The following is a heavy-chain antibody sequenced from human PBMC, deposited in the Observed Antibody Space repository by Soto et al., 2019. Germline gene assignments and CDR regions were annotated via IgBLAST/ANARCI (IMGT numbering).Heavy chain of an antibody. CDR2: INPNSGGT. Sequence: QVQLVQSGAEVKKPGASVKVSCKASGYTFTGYYMHWVRQAPGQGLEWMGWINPNSGGTNYAQKCQGWVTMTRDTSIRTADMELSRLRSDDTAVYYCARYCSGGSCNGYYYDGMAGWGQGTTVTVSS. CDR1: GYTFTGYY. V-gene: IGHV1-2*04. CDR3: ARYCSGGSCNGYYYDGMAG. D-gene: IGHD2-15*01. J-gene: IGHJ6*02.